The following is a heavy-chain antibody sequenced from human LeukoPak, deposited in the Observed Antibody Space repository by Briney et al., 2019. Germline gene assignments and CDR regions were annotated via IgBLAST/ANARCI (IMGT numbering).Heavy chain of an antibody. CDR2: IYSGGNT. D-gene: IGHD3-22*01. J-gene: IGHJ4*02. Sequence: GGSLRLSCAASGFTVSSNYMSWVRQAPGKGLEWVSFIYSGGNTYYADSVKGRFTISRDNSKNTVHLQMNSLRAEDTAMYYCARRAGDYSHPYDYWGQGTLVTVSS. CDR1: GFTVSSNY. CDR3: ARRAGDYSHPYDY. V-gene: IGHV3-53*01.